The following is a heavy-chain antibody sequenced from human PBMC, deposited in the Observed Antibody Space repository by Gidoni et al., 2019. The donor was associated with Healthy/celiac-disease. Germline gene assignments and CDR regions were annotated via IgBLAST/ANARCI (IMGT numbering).Heavy chain of an antibody. V-gene: IGHV3-23*01. J-gene: IGHJ5*02. Sequence: EVQLLESGGGLVQPGGSLRLSCAASGFTFSRYAMSWVRQAPGKGLEWVSAISGSGGSTYNADSVKGRFTISRDNSKNTLYLQMNSLRAEDTAVYYCAKDSRRYDLWSGHGPWFDPWGQGTLVTVSS. CDR2: ISGSGGST. CDR1: GFTFSRYA. CDR3: AKDSRRYDLWSGHGPWFDP. D-gene: IGHD3-3*01.